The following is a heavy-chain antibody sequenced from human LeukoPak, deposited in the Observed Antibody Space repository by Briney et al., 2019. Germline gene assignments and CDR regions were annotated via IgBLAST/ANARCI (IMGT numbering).Heavy chain of an antibody. CDR2: INPSGGST. Sequence: ASVKVSCKASGYTFTSYYMHWVRQAPGQGLEWMGIINPSGGSTSYAQEFQGRVTMTRDTSTSTVYMELSSLRSEDTAVYYCARDPTMDIVVVVAAFVFDYWGQGTLVTVSS. D-gene: IGHD2-15*01. CDR1: GYTFTSYY. CDR3: ARDPTMDIVVVVAAFVFDY. J-gene: IGHJ4*02. V-gene: IGHV1-46*01.